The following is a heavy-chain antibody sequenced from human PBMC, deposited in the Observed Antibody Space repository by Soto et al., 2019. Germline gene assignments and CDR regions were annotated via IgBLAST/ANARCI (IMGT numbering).Heavy chain of an antibody. J-gene: IGHJ4*02. CDR1: GGSINPYY. Sequence: QVQLQESGPGLVKPSETLSLTCTVSGGSINPYYWSWIRQPPGKGLEWIGSIYYRGSANNNPSLKSRLTISLDTAKNQFSLKLSSVTAADTAIYSCVRANYFDFWGRGTLVTVSS. CDR2: IYYRGSA. V-gene: IGHV4-59*01. CDR3: VRANYFDF.